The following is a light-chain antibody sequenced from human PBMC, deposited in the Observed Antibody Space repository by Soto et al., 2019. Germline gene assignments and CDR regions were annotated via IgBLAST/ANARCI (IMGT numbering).Light chain of an antibody. Sequence: DIPMTKSPSSLSASVEDRVIITCRASQSISNHLNWYQQKPGKAPKLLIFAASSLQSGVPSRFSGSRSGPDFTLTISSLQPEDFATYYCQQSYSSPPTFGQGTKVEIK. CDR3: QQSYSSPPT. J-gene: IGKJ1*01. CDR2: AAS. CDR1: QSISNH. V-gene: IGKV1-39*01.